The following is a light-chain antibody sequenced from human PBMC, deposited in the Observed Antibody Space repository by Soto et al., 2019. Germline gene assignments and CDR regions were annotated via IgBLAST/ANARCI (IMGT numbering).Light chain of an antibody. CDR2: KAS. CDR1: QSISSW. CDR3: QQYNSYSLT. V-gene: IGKV1-5*03. J-gene: IGKJ4*01. Sequence: EIQMTQSPSTLSASVGDRVTITCRASQSISSWLAWYQQKPGKAPKLLIYKASSLESGVPSRFSGSGSETEFTLTISSLQPDDFATYYCQQYNSYSLTFGGGTKVEIK.